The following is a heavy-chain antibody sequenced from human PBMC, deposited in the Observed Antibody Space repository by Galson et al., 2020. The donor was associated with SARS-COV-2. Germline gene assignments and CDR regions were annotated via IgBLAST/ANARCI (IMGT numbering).Heavy chain of an antibody. J-gene: IGHJ5*02. CDR2: LFDRGNT. CDR1: DASVSDYY. D-gene: IGHD4-17*01. CDR3: ARIYGDHIGWISP. Sequence: ASETLSLTCTVFDASVSDYYWTWIRQSAGEKLEWIGRLFDRGNTAYNPSLQSRVTMSVDTSKNQFSLRLRSVTAADTAIYFCARIYGDHIGWISPWSQGILVTVSS. V-gene: IGHV4-4*07.